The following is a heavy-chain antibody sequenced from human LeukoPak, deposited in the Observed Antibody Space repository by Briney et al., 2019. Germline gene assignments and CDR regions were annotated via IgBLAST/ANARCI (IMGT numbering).Heavy chain of an antibody. Sequence: SETLSLTCTVSGGSISSYYWSWIRQPPGKGLEWVGYIYYSGSTNYNPSLKSRVTISVDTSKNQFSVKLSSVTAADSAMYYCARQGPGSPTPYFDYWGQGTLVTVSS. V-gene: IGHV4-59*08. J-gene: IGHJ4*02. D-gene: IGHD6-13*01. CDR1: GGSISSYY. CDR2: IYYSGST. CDR3: ARQGPGSPTPYFDY.